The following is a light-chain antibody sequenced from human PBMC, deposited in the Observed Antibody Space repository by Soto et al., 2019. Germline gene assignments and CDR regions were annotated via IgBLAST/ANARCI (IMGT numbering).Light chain of an antibody. J-gene: IGLJ1*01. CDR3: SSFTTSSTYV. Sequence: QSALTQPASVSGSPGQSITISCTGTSSDIGAYNYVSWYQQYPGRAPKLMIYEVNNRPSGVSNRFSGSKSGNTASLTISGLQAEDEADYYCSSFTTSSTYVVGAGTKVT. V-gene: IGLV2-14*01. CDR2: EVN. CDR1: SSDIGAYNY.